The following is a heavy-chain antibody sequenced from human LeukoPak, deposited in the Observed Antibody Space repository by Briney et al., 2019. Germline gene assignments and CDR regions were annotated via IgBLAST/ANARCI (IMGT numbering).Heavy chain of an antibody. D-gene: IGHD7-27*01. CDR3: ARGFRGDNFDY. J-gene: IGHJ4*02. V-gene: IGHV4-39*07. CDR2: MYYSGST. Sequence: SETLSLTCTVSNGSISSRSYYWGWIRQSPGKGLEWIGSMYYSGSTYYKRSLKSRVTISVDTSKNQFSLKLSSVTAADTAVYFCARGFRGDNFDYWGQGTLVTVSS. CDR1: NGSISSRSYY.